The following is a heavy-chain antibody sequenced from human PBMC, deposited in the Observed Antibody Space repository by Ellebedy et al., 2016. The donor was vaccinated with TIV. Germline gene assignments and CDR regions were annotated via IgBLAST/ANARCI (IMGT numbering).Heavy chain of an antibody. J-gene: IGHJ3*02. D-gene: IGHD3-16*01. CDR3: ARDSRRLSPTWRLGTRGAFDI. V-gene: IGHV4-34*01. CDR1: GGSFSGYY. CDR2: INHSGST. Sequence: SETLSLXXAVYGGSFSGYYWSWIRQPPGKGLEWIGEINHSGSTNYNPSLKSRVTISVDTSKNQFSLKLSSVTAADTAVYYCARDSRRLSPTWRLGTRGAFDIWGQGTMVTVSS.